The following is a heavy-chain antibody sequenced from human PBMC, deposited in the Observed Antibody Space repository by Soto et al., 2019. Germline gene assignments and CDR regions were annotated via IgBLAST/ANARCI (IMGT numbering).Heavy chain of an antibody. J-gene: IGHJ4*02. CDR1: GFTFADYA. Sequence: EVQLVESGGGLVQPGRSLRLSCAASGFTFADYARHWVWQAPGKGLEWGSGLSWISGSIGYADSVKGRFTISRDNAKHSLYLQMNSLRAEDTALYYCAKDFLRYRAFDYWGQGTLVTVSS. D-gene: IGHD1-20*01. CDR2: LSWISGSI. V-gene: IGHV3-9*01. CDR3: AKDFLRYRAFDY.